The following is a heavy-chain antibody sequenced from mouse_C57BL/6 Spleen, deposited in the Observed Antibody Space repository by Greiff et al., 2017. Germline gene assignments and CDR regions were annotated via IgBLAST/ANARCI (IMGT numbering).Heavy chain of an antibody. CDR1: GYSFTSYY. D-gene: IGHD2-4*01. CDR3: ARTYDYDLDY. J-gene: IGHJ2*01. V-gene: IGHV1-66*01. Sequence: VQLQQSGPELVKPGASVKISCKASGYSFTSYYIHWVKQRPGQGLEWIGWIYPGSGNTKYNEKFKGKATLTADTSSSTAYMLLSSLTSEDSAVYYCARTYDYDLDYWGQGTTLTVSS. CDR2: IYPGSGNT.